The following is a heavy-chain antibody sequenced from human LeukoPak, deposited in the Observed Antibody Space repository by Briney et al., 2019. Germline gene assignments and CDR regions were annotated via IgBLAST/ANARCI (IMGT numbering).Heavy chain of an antibody. CDR1: GFTFSSYG. J-gene: IGHJ6*03. Sequence: GGSLRLSCAASGFTFSSYGMHWVRQAPGKGLERVSFIQFDGSFTYYADSVRGRFTISRDNSKNTLYLQMNSLGAEDTAIYFCAKDPSTFDYYCYMDVWGKGTTVTVSS. V-gene: IGHV3-30*02. D-gene: IGHD2/OR15-2a*01. CDR3: AKDPSTFDYYCYMDV. CDR2: IQFDGSFT.